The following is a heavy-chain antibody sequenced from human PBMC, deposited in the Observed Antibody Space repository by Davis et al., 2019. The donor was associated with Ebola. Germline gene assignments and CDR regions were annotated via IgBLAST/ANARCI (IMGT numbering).Heavy chain of an antibody. CDR3: ARDSWELLGDFDY. CDR1: GFTFDDYA. D-gene: IGHD1-26*01. Sequence: SLKISCAASGFTFDDYAMHWVRQVPGKGLEWVSGINWDSSSRVYVDSVKGRFTISRDNAKNSLYLQMNSLRDEDTAVYYCARDSWELLGDFDYWGQGTLVTVSS. V-gene: IGHV3-9*01. J-gene: IGHJ4*02. CDR2: INWDSSSR.